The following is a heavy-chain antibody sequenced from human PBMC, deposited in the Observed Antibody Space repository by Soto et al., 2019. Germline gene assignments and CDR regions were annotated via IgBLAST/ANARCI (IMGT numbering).Heavy chain of an antibody. V-gene: IGHV4-4*07. CDR3: ARGQRFSDWFDP. D-gene: IGHD3-3*01. Sequence: SLTCTVSGGSVTSYYWTWIRQPAGKGLEWIGRVYSSGGTHYNPSLKSRVTISLDTSKNQFSLRLLSVTDADTAVYFCARGQRFSDWFDPWGQGTLVTVSS. CDR1: GGSVTSYY. CDR2: VYSSGGT. J-gene: IGHJ5*02.